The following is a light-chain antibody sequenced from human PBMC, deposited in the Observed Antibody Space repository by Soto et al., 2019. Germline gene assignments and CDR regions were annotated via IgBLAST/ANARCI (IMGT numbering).Light chain of an antibody. CDR2: ANT. V-gene: IGLV1-40*01. J-gene: IGLJ3*02. CDR1: SSNIGAGHG. Sequence: QSVLTQPPSVSGAPGQRVTISCTGSSSNIGAGHGVHWYQQIPETAPKLLVSANTNRPSGVPDPFSGSNSGTSASLSITGLQAEDEADYYCQSFDISLDGWVFGGGTKLTVL. CDR3: QSFDISLDGWV.